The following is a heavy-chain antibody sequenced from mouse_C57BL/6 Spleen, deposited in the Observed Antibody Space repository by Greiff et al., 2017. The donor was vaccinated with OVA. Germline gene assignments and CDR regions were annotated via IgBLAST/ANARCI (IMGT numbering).Heavy chain of an antibody. Sequence: QVQLQQPGAELVRPGSSVKLSCKASGYTFTSYWMHWVKQRPIQGLEWIGNIDPSDSETHYNQKFKDKATLTVDKSSSTAYMQLSSLTSEDSAVYYCARRRLRRYFEHWGQGTTLTVSA. V-gene: IGHV1-52*01. CDR1: GYTFTSYW. J-gene: IGHJ2*01. CDR3: ARRRLRRYFEH. D-gene: IGHD2-12*01. CDR2: IDPSDSET.